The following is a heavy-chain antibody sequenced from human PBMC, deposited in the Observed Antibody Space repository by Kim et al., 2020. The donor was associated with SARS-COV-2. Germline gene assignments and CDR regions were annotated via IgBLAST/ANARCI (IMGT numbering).Heavy chain of an antibody. CDR2: ISNTGTIT. Sequence: GSLRLSCTDSTITFSNFYMNWIRQAPGRGLEWISHISNTGTITYYADSVKGRFTISRDNARNSVYLQMNSLRAEDTALYYCARDRSLKDWGQGTLVTVS. V-gene: IGHV3-11*04. CDR1: TITFSNFY. J-gene: IGHJ4*02. CDR3: ARDRSLKD.